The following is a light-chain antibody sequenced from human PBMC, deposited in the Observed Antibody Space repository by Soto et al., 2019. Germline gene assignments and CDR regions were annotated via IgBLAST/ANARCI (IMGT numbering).Light chain of an antibody. CDR1: QTVSNN. CDR2: FAS. J-gene: IGKJ4*01. Sequence: EIVMTQSPATLSVSPGEKATLSCRASQTVSNNLAWYQQKPGQAPRLLIYFASTRATGIPARFSGSGSGTEFTLTINSLQSEDFAVYYCQQYNQWPLTFGGGTKAETK. CDR3: QQYNQWPLT. V-gene: IGKV3-15*01.